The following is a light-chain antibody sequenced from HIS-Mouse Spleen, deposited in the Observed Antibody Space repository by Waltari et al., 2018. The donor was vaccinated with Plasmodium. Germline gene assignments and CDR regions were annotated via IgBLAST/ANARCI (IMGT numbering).Light chain of an antibody. CDR2: EGS. V-gene: IGLV2-23*01. J-gene: IGLJ1*01. CDR3: CSYAGSSTYV. CDR1: SSDVGSYNL. Sequence: QSAPTQPASVSGSPGQSITISCTGTSSDVGSYNLVSWYQQHPGKAPKLMIYEGSKRPSVVSNRFSGSKSGNTASLTSSGLQAEDEADYYCCSYAGSSTYVFGTGTKVTVL.